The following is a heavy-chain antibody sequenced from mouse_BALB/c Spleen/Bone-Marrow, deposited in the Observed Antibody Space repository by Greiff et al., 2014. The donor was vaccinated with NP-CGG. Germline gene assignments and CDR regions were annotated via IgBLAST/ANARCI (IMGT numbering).Heavy chain of an antibody. D-gene: IGHD4-1*01. V-gene: IGHV1-54*01. CDR2: INPGSGGT. J-gene: IGHJ4*01. CDR3: ARCLTGTSAMDY. CDR1: GYAFTNYL. Sequence: QVQLQQSGAELVRPGTSVKVSCKASGYAFTNYLIEWVKQRPGQGLEWIGVINPGSGGTNYNEKFKAKATLTADKSSSTAYMQLSSLTSDDSAVYFCARCLTGTSAMDYWGRGTSVTVSS.